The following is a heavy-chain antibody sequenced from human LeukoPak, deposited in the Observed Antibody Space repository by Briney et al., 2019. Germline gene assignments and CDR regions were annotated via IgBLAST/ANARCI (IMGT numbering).Heavy chain of an antibody. CDR3: ARGLYSSGWYVPELDY. J-gene: IGHJ4*02. CDR1: GFTFSSYD. Sequence: GGSLRLSCASSGFTFSSYDMHWVRQATGKGLEWVSAITTRGDTYYSGSVKGRFTISRENAKNSLYLQMNSLRAGDTAVYYCARGLYSSGWYVPELDYWGQGTLVAVSS. V-gene: IGHV3-13*04. CDR2: ITTRGDT. D-gene: IGHD6-19*01.